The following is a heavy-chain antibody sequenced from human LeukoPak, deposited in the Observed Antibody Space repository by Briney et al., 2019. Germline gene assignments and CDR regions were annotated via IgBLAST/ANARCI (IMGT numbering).Heavy chain of an antibody. V-gene: IGHV1-69*05. J-gene: IGHJ4*02. CDR3: ARGYDYVWGSYPVDY. D-gene: IGHD3-16*02. CDR1: GGTFSSYA. Sequence: GASVKVSCKASGGTFSSYAISWVRQAPGQGLEWMGGIIPIFGTANYAQKFQGRVTMTTDTSTSTAYMELRSLRSDDTAVYYCARGYDYVWGSYPVDYWGQGTLVTVSS. CDR2: IIPIFGTA.